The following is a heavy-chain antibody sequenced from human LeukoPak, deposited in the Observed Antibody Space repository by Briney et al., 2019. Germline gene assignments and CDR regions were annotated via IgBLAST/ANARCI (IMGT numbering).Heavy chain of an antibody. CDR2: ISSSGSTI. D-gene: IGHD5-12*01. Sequence: GGSLRLSCAASGFTFSSYGMSWFRQAPGKGLEWVSYISSSGSTIYYADSVKGRFTISRDNAKNSLYLQMNSLRAEDTAVYYCARESSGYDFGYWGQGTLVTVSS. CDR1: GFTFSSYG. CDR3: ARESSGYDFGY. V-gene: IGHV3-48*04. J-gene: IGHJ4*02.